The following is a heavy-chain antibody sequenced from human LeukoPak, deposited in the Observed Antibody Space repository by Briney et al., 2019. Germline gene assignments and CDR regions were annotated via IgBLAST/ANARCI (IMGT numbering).Heavy chain of an antibody. D-gene: IGHD5-12*01. J-gene: IGHJ5*02. V-gene: IGHV3-15*01. Sequence: GGSLRLSCAASGFTFTNAWMSWVRQAPGKGLEWVGRIKGKIDGGTTDYAAPVKGRFTISRDDSKNTLYLQMNSLRVEDTAVYYCAKGLPYSGYDYWFDPWGQGTLVTVSS. CDR2: IKGKIDGGTT. CDR3: AKGLPYSGYDYWFDP. CDR1: GFTFTNAW.